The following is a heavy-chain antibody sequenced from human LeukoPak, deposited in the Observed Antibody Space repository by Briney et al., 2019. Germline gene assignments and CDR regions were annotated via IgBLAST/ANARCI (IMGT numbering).Heavy chain of an antibody. CDR2: IIPIFGTA. CDR1: GGTFSSYA. D-gene: IGHD2-15*01. Sequence: SVKVSCKASGGTFSSYAISWVRQAPGQGLEWMGRIIPIFGTANYAQKFQGRVTITTDESTSTAYLELSSLRSEDTAVYYCARAVWVVADAFDIWGQGTMVTVSS. V-gene: IGHV1-69*05. J-gene: IGHJ3*02. CDR3: ARAVWVVADAFDI.